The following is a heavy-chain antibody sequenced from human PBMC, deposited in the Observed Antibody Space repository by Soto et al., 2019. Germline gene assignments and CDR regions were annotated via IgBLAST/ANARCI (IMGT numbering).Heavy chain of an antibody. Sequence: QVQLVQSGAEVKKPGASVKVSCKASGYTFTSYDINWVRQATGQGLEWMGWMNPNSGNTGYAQKFQGRVTMTRXXSXSXXYMELSSLRSEDTAVYYCARGHGPGRQWLLDAFDIWGQGTMVTVSS. J-gene: IGHJ3*02. V-gene: IGHV1-8*01. CDR3: ARGHGPGRQWLLDAFDI. CDR1: GYTFTSYD. CDR2: MNPNSGNT. D-gene: IGHD3-22*01.